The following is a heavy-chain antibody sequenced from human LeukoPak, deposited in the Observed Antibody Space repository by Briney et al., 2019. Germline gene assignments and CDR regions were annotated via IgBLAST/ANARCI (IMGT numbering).Heavy chain of an antibody. Sequence: SETLSLTCTVSGGSISGYYWSWIRQPPGKGLEWIAYIYYSGSTNYNPSLKSRATISVDTSKNQFSLKLTSVTAADTAVYYCARDQRGSSSLDYWGQGTLVTVSS. D-gene: IGHD6-13*01. CDR2: IYYSGST. CDR1: GGSISGYY. V-gene: IGHV4-59*01. CDR3: ARDQRGSSSLDY. J-gene: IGHJ4*02.